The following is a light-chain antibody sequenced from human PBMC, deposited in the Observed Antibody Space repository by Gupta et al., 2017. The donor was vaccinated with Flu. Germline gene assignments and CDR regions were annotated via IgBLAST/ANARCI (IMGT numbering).Light chain of an antibody. CDR2: GAF. Sequence: DIVLTQSPDTLSVSPGERATLSCRSSLIIYCRLAWYQQKPGQAPRLLMSGAFTRASAIPARFSGSGSATEFTLTINSLQSEDSAVYYCQQYYAWPYTFGQGTKVEIK. V-gene: IGKV3-15*01. CDR3: QQYYAWPYT. CDR1: LIIYCR. J-gene: IGKJ2*01.